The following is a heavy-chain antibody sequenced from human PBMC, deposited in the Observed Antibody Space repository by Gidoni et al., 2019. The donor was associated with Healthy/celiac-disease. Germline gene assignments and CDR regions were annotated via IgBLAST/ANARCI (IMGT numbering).Heavy chain of an antibody. CDR1: GGSIHSSNC. D-gene: IGHD6-13*01. V-gene: IGHV4-4*02. CDR3: ARDLRYSSSRQGGN. J-gene: IGHJ4*02. CDR2: IYHSGRT. Sequence: QVQLQESGPGLVKPSGTLSLTCAVSGGSIHSSNCWLWVHQHPGKGLEWIGEIYHSGRTNYNPSLKSRVTISVDKSKNQFSLKLSSVTAADTAVYYCARDLRYSSSRQGGNWGQGTLVTVSS.